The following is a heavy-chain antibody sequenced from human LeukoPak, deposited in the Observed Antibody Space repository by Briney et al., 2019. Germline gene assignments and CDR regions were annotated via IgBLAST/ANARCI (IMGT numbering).Heavy chain of an antibody. J-gene: IGHJ4*02. CDR2: ISWNSGSI. Sequence: PGRSLRLSCAASGFTFDDYAMHWVRQAPGKGLEWVSGISWNSGSIGYADSVKGRFTISRDNSKNTVYLEMNSLRAEDTAVYYCATEGFDNWGQGTLVSVSS. CDR1: GFTFDDYA. CDR3: ATEGFDN. V-gene: IGHV3-9*01.